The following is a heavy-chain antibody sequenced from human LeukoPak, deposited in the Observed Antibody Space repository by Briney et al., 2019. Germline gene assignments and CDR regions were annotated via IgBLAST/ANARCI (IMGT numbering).Heavy chain of an antibody. CDR1: GGSISSYF. Sequence: SETLSLTCTVSGGSISSYFWSRIRQPPGKGLEWIGYIYYSGSTNYNPSLKSRVTISVDTSKNQFSLKLSSVTAADTAVYYCARVGNRYYDSSGYSEFDYWGQGTLVTVSS. D-gene: IGHD3-22*01. CDR3: ARVGNRYYDSSGYSEFDY. V-gene: IGHV4-59*01. J-gene: IGHJ4*02. CDR2: IYYSGST.